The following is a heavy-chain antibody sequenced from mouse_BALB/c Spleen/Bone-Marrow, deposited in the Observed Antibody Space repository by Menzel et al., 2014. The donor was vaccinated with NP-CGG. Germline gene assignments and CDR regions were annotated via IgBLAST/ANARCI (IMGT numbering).Heavy chain of an antibody. CDR3: ARSHGYYPYWYFDV. V-gene: IGHV1-69*02. J-gene: IGHJ1*01. CDR2: IDPSDSET. D-gene: IGHD2-3*01. CDR1: GYTFTSYW. Sequence: QVQLQQSGAELVKPGAPVKLSCKASGYTFTSYWMNWVKQRPGRGLEWIGRIDPSDSETHYNQKFKDKATLTVDKSSSTAYIQLSNLTSEDSAVYYCARSHGYYPYWYFDVWGAGTTVTVSS.